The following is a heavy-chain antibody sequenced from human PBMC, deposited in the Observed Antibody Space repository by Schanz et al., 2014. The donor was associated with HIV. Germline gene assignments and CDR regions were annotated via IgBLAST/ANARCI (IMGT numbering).Heavy chain of an antibody. CDR3: AKDPTYGDYGGDAFDI. V-gene: IGHV3-30*18. J-gene: IGHJ3*02. Sequence: QVHLVESGGGVVQPGRSLRLSCAASGFTFSSHGMHWVRQAPGKGLEWVAVISYDGSNKYYADSVKGRFTISRDNSKNTLYLQMNSLRAEDTAVYYCAKDPTYGDYGGDAFDIWGQGTMVTVSS. D-gene: IGHD4-17*01. CDR2: ISYDGSNK. CDR1: GFTFSSHG.